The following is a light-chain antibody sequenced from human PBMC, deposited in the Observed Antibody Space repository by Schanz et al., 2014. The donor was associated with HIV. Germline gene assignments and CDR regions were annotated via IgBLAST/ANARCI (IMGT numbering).Light chain of an antibody. CDR2: EVI. V-gene: IGLV2-8*01. Sequence: QSALTQPPSASGSPGQSVTISCTGTSSDVGGYNHVSRYQQHPGKAPKLMIYEVIKRPSGVPDRFSGSESGTSASLAISGLQSEDEGDYYCATWDDGLDAWVFGGGTKLTVL. J-gene: IGLJ3*02. CDR3: ATWDDGLDAWV. CDR1: SSDVGGYNH.